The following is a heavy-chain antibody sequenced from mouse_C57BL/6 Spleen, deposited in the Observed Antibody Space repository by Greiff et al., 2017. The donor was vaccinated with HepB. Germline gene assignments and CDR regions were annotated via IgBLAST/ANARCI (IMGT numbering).Heavy chain of an antibody. V-gene: IGHV1-52*01. CDR2: IDPSDSET. CDR1: GYTFTSYW. CDR3: ARDYYDYDEGSYAMDD. D-gene: IGHD2-4*01. Sequence: QVQLQQPGAELVRPGSSVKLSCKASGYTFTSYWMHWVKQRPIQGLEWIGNIDPSDSETHYNQKFKDKATLTVDKSSSTAYMQLSSLTSEDSAVYYCARDYYDYDEGSYAMDDWGQGTSVTVSS. J-gene: IGHJ4*01.